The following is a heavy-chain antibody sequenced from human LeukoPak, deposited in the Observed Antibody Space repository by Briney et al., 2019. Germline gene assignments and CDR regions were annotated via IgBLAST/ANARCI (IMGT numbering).Heavy chain of an antibody. V-gene: IGHV2-70*11. J-gene: IGHJ4*02. CDR1: GFSLSTSGLC. CDR3: TRSPFVEGWDY. CDR2: IDWDGDT. Sequence: SGPTLVNPTQTLTLTCTFSGFSLSTSGLCVSWIRQPPGKALEWLARIDWDGDTYYSTSLKTRLTISRDTSKNQVVLTMTNMDPVDTATYYCTRSPFVEGWDYWGQGTLVTVSS. D-gene: IGHD2-15*01.